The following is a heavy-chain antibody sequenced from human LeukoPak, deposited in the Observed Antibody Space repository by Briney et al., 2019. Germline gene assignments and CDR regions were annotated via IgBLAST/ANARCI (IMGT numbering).Heavy chain of an antibody. Sequence: SVKVSSKASGGTFSSYNISWVRQAPGQGLEWMGRIIPIIGIANYAQKFQGRVTITADKSTSTAYMELSSLRSEDTAVYYCARGYCSSTSFSPLRAFDIWGQGTMVTVSS. V-gene: IGHV1-69*02. CDR1: GGTFSSYN. J-gene: IGHJ3*02. CDR3: ARGYCSSTSFSPLRAFDI. D-gene: IGHD2-2*01. CDR2: IIPIIGIA.